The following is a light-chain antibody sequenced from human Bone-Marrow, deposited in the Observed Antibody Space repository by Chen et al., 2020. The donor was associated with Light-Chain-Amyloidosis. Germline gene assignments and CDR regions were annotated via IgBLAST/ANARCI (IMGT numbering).Light chain of an antibody. CDR3: FSYTRNTSPVV. J-gene: IGLJ3*02. Sequence: QSALTQPASVSGSPGQSITISCTGTSNDVGISDHVSWYQQHAGEAPKLILYDVSYRPSGISHRFSGSKSGNTASLAISGIQAEDEADYYCFSYTRNTSPVVFGGGTRLTVL. CDR1: SNDVGISDH. V-gene: IGLV2-14*03. CDR2: DVS.